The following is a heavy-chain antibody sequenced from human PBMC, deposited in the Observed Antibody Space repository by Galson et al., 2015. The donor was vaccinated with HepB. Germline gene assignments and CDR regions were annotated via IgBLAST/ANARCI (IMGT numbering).Heavy chain of an antibody. D-gene: IGHD6-6*01. CDR1: GFTFSSYT. CDR3: ARVWSVGSSSVDY. CDR2: VSSNSGYI. V-gene: IGHV3-21*01. J-gene: IGHJ4*02. Sequence: SLRLSCAASGFTFSSYTMIWVRQAPGKGLEWVPSVSSNSGYIYHADSVKGRFTISRDNAKNSLYLQMNSLRAEDTAVYYCARVWSVGSSSVDYWGQGTLVTVSS.